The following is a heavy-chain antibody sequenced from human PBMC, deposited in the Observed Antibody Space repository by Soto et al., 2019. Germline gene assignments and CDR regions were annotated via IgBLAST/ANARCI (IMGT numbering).Heavy chain of an antibody. Sequence: EVQLVESGGGLVQPGGSLRLSCAASGFTFSSCNMNWVRQAPGKGLEWVSYISSTSSNIYYADSVKGRFTISRDNAKNSLYLQMNSRRAEDTAVYYCARDQRGYGDWGQGTLVTVSS. J-gene: IGHJ4*02. V-gene: IGHV3-48*01. D-gene: IGHD5-12*01. CDR2: ISSTSSNI. CDR3: ARDQRGYGD. CDR1: GFTFSSCN.